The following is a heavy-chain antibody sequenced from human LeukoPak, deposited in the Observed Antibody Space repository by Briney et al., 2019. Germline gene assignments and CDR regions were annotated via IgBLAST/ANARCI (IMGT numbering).Heavy chain of an antibody. V-gene: IGHV1-18*04. Sequence: ASVKVSCKASGYTFTGYYMHWVRQAPGQGLEWMGWISAYNGNTNYAQKLQGRVTMTTDTSTSTAYMELRSLRSDDTAVYYCARDYEEQLIFDYWGQGTLVTVSS. CDR1: GYTFTGYY. CDR2: ISAYNGNT. CDR3: ARDYEEQLIFDY. D-gene: IGHD6-6*01. J-gene: IGHJ4*02.